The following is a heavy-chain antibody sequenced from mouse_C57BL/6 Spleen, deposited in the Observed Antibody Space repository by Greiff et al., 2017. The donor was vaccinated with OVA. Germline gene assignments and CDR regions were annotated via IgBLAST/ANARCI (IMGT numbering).Heavy chain of an antibody. V-gene: IGHV1-19*01. CDR3: ARDYGSSSLTMDF. D-gene: IGHD1-1*01. Sequence: VQLQQSGPVLVKPGASVKMSCKASGYTFTDYYMNWVKQSHGKSLEWIGVINPYNGGTSYNQKFKGKAALTVDKSSSTAYMELNSLTSEDSAVYYCARDYGSSSLTMDFWGQGTSVTVSS. CDR1: GYTFTDYY. J-gene: IGHJ4*01. CDR2: INPYNGGT.